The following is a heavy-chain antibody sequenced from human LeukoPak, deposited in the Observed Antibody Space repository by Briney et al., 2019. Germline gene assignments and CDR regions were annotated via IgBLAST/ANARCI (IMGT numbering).Heavy chain of an antibody. J-gene: IGHJ3*02. D-gene: IGHD3-10*01. CDR2: IRSKAYGGIT. V-gene: IGHV3-49*04. CDR1: GFTFGDYA. CDR3: TRTSVLLWFGELLTDAFDI. Sequence: GGSLRLSCTASGFTFGDYAMSWVREAPGKGLEWGGLIRSKAYGGITEYSASVEGRFTISRDDFNRIAYVQMDSLENGDTAVYYCTRTSVLLWFGELLTDAFDIWGQGTMVTVSS.